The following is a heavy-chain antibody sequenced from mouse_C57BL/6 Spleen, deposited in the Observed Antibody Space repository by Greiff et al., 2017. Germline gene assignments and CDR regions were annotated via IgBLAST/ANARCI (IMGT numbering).Heavy chain of an antibody. CDR2: IDPETGGT. CDR1: GYTFTDYE. V-gene: IGHV1-15*01. CDR3: TIPSYGTLYAMDY. D-gene: IGHD1-1*01. J-gene: IGHJ4*01. Sequence: QVQLKQSGAELVRPGASVTLSCKASGYTFTDYEMHWVKQTPVHGLEWIGAIDPETGGTTYNQKFKGKAILTAEKSSSTAYIELRSLTSEDSAVSYCTIPSYGTLYAMDYWGQGTSVTVSS.